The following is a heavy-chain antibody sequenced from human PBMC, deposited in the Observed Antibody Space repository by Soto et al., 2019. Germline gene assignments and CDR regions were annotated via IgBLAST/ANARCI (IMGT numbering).Heavy chain of an antibody. CDR3: AKEIVATILDAFDI. Sequence: QVQLVESGGGVVQPGRSLRLSCAASGFTFSSYGMHWVRQAPGKGLEWVAVISYDGSNKYYADSVKGRFTISRDNSKNTLYLQMNSLRAEDTAVYYCAKEIVATILDAFDIWGQGTMVTVSS. CDR1: GFTFSSYG. J-gene: IGHJ3*02. V-gene: IGHV3-30*18. CDR2: ISYDGSNK. D-gene: IGHD5-12*01.